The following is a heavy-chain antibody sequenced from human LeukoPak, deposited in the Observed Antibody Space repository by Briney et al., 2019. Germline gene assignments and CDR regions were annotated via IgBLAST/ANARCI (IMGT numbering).Heavy chain of an antibody. CDR2: ISWNSGSI. D-gene: IGHD3-10*01. CDR1: GFTFDDYA. CDR3: AKDILGDLRYYFDY. J-gene: IGHJ4*02. V-gene: IGHV3-9*01. Sequence: GRSLRLSCAASGFTFDDYAMHWVRQAPGKGLEWVSGISWNSGSIGYADSVKGRFTISRDNAKNSLYLQMNSLRAEDTALYYCAKDILGDLRYYFDYWGQGTLVTVSS.